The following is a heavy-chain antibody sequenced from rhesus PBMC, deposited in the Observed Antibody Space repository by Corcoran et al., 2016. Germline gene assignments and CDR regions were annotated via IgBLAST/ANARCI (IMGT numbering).Heavy chain of an antibody. CDR1: GGSVSSSNW. CDR3: ARLPLWTGYYTADY. CDR2: ISGSSGST. V-gene: IGHV4-65*01. D-gene: IGHD3-3*01. J-gene: IGHJ4*01. Sequence: QVQLQESGPGLVKPSETLSLTCAVSGGSVSSSNWWSWIRHPPGKGLEWIGYISGSSGSTYYNPSLNVRFTISTATSKNQFSLKLSSVTAADTAVYYCARLPLWTGYYTADYWGQGVLVTVSS.